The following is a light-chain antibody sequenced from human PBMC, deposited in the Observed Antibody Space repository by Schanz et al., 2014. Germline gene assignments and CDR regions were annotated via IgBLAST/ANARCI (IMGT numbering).Light chain of an antibody. J-gene: IGLJ3*02. CDR1: SSDVGGYNF. CDR2: EVS. Sequence: QSALTQPPSASGSPGQSVTISCTGTSSDVGGYNFVSWYQQHPGKAPKLMIYEVSDRPSGVSNRFSGSKSDNTASLTISGLQAEDEADYYCCSYAGSSTWVFGGGTKLTVL. V-gene: IGLV2-23*02. CDR3: CSYAGSSTWV.